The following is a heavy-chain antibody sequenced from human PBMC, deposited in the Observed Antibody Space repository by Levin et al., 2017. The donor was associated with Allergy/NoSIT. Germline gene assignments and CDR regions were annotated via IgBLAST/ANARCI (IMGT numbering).Heavy chain of an antibody. CDR2: IWFDGSNK. V-gene: IGHV3-33*01. CDR1: GFTFSSNG. D-gene: IGHD6-6*01. Sequence: GESLKISCAASGFTFSSNGMHWVRQAPGKGLEWVAVIWFDGSNKYYADSVKGRFTISRDNSKNTLYLQMNSLKAEDTAVYYCARDREYSSSYFDYWGQGTLVTVSS. CDR3: ARDREYSSSYFDY. J-gene: IGHJ4*02.